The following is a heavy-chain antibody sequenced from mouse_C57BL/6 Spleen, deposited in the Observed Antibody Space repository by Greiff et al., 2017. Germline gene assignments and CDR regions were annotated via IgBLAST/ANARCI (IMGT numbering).Heavy chain of an antibody. CDR3: ARGGYDQGDY. CDR2: ISNGGGST. D-gene: IGHD2-2*01. J-gene: IGHJ2*01. Sequence: EVKLVESGGGLVQPGGSLKLSCAASGFTFSDYYMYWVRQTPEKRLEWVAYISNGGGSTYYPDTVKGRFTISRDNAKNTLYLPMSRLKSEDTAMYYCARGGYDQGDYWGQGTTLTVSS. CDR1: GFTFSDYY. V-gene: IGHV5-12*01.